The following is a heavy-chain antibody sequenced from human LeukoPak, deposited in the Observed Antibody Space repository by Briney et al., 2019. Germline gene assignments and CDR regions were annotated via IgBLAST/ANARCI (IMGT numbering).Heavy chain of an antibody. J-gene: IGHJ4*02. CDR2: INPNSGGT. Sequence: ASVKVSCKASGYTFTGYYMHWVRQAPGQGLEWMGWINPNSGGTNYAQKFQGRVTMTRDTSISTAYMELSRLRSDDTAVYYCARLYYYDSSGYHFPFDYWGQGTLVTVSS. CDR1: GYTFTGYY. D-gene: IGHD3-22*01. CDR3: ARLYYYDSSGYHFPFDY. V-gene: IGHV1-2*02.